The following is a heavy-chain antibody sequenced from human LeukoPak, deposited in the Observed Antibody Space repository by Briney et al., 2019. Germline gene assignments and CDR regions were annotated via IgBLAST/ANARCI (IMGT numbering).Heavy chain of an antibody. CDR2: IKQDGSEK. D-gene: IGHD2-2*01. V-gene: IGHV3-7*01. Sequence: GGSLRLSCAASGFTFSNYYMTWVRQAPGEGLEWVANIKQDGSEKYYVDSVRGRFTISRDNAKNSRYLQMNSLRAEATAEYYCARYLWDIVVVTSAYMDVWGKGTTVTVSS. CDR3: ARYLWDIVVVTSAYMDV. CDR1: GFTFSNYY. J-gene: IGHJ6*03.